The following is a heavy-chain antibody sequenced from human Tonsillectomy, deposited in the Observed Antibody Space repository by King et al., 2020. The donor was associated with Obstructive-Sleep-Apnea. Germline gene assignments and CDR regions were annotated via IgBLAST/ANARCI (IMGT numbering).Heavy chain of an antibody. J-gene: IGHJ5*02. D-gene: IGHD5-12*01. CDR3: ARQKIVAPGAWFDP. Sequence: QLQLQESGPSLVKPSQTLSLTCAISGDSVSSNSAAWNWIRQSPSRGLEWLGRTYYRSKWYNDYAISVKSRITINPDTSKNHLSLQLTSVTPEDTAVYYCARQKIVAPGAWFDPWGQGTLATVSS. CDR1: GDSVSSNSAA. CDR2: TYYRSKWYN. V-gene: IGHV6-1*01.